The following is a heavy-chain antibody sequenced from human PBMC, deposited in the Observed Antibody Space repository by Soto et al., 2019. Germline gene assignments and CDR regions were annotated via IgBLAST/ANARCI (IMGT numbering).Heavy chain of an antibody. Sequence: SVQVSCKTSGFTFRSSAVQWVRQARGQRLEWVGWLVVGTGNTNYAQKFEQRVTISSDRSTNTVSMELRSLTSEDTAVYYCATGEYCSGASGVDYYYQDCGMDL. D-gene: IGHD2-15*01. CDR1: GFTFRSSA. V-gene: IGHV1-58*01. CDR3: ATGEYCSGASGVDYYYQDCGMDL. CDR2: LVVGTGNT. J-gene: IGHJ6*01.